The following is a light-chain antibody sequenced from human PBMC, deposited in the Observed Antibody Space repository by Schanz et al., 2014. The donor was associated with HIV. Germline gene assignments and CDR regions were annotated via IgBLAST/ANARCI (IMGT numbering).Light chain of an antibody. J-gene: IGLJ3*02. CDR1: SSDVGGYNY. CDR2: DVS. V-gene: IGLV2-14*01. Sequence: QSALTQPASVSGSPGQSITISCTGTSSDVGGYNYVSWYQQHPGKAPKLMIYDVSNRPSGVSNRFSGSKSGPSASLAIRGLQSDDEAYYYCAAWDDLLNGPVFGGGTKLTVL. CDR3: AAWDDLLNGPV.